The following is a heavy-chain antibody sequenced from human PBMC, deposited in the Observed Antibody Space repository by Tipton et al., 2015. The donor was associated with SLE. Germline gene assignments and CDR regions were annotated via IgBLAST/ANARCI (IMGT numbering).Heavy chain of an antibody. Sequence: TLSLTCAVYGGSFSGYYWSWIRQPPGKGLEWIGEINHSGGTNYNPSLKSRVTISVDTSKNQFSLKLSSVTAADTAVYYCARGGGVALDFDYWGQGTLVTVSS. CDR2: INHSGGT. J-gene: IGHJ4*02. V-gene: IGHV4-34*01. CDR1: GGSFSGYY. CDR3: ARGGGVALDFDY. D-gene: IGHD2-15*01.